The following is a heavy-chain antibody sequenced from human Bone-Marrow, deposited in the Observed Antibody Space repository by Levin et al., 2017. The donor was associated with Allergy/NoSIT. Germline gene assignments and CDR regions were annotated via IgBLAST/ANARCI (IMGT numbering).Heavy chain of an antibody. V-gene: IGHV3-7*01. CDR1: GFTFSSYS. D-gene: IGHD4-11*01. Sequence: PGESLKISCAASGFTFSSYSMNWVRQAPGKGLEWVANIKQDGSEQYYVDSVKGRFTISRDNAKNSLYLQMDSLRAEDTAVYYCARGSNSLTYWGQGTLVTVSS. J-gene: IGHJ4*02. CDR3: ARGSNSLTY. CDR2: IKQDGSEQ.